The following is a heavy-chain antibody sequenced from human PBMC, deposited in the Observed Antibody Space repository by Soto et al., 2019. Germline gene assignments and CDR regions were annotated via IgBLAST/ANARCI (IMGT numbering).Heavy chain of an antibody. CDR3: ARDRSTRNTGPTGMDV. D-gene: IGHD1-1*01. CDR1: GYIFPTYG. V-gene: IGHV1-18*01. Sequence: QIQLVQSGPEVREPAASVEVSCKASGYIFPTYGISWVRQAPGQALEWMGWISASNYNIHYAEKFEGRVTLATDTSTNTAYMQLRSRTSDDTAFYYCARDRSTRNTGPTGMDVWGQGTSVTVSS. CDR2: ISASNYNI. J-gene: IGHJ6*02.